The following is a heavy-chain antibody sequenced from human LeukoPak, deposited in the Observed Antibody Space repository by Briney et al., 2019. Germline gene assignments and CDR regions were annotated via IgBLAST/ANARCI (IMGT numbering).Heavy chain of an antibody. CDR3: AKNPDYGDSMGLGAAVVY. Sequence: GGSLRLSCAASGFTFSSYGMHGVRQAPGKGLEWVAVISYDGSNKYYADSVKGRVTISRDNSKNTLYLQMNSLRAEDTAVYYCAKNPDYGDSMGLGAAVVYWGQGTLVTVSS. CDR2: ISYDGSNK. V-gene: IGHV3-30*18. CDR1: GFTFSSYG. J-gene: IGHJ4*02. D-gene: IGHD4-17*01.